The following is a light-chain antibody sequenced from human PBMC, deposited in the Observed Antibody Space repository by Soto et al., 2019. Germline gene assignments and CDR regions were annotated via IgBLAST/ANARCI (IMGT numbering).Light chain of an antibody. V-gene: IGKV1-39*01. CDR3: QQSYSTPAH. J-gene: IGKJ5*01. CDR1: QSISRS. CDR2: AAS. Sequence: IQMTQCPFSLSSSFGDRVTITCRASQSISRSLNWYQQQPGKAPKLLIYAASSLQSGVPSRFSVSVSGTDGTITIGSLQQEDGSTYYCQQSYSTPAHFGQGTRLEIK.